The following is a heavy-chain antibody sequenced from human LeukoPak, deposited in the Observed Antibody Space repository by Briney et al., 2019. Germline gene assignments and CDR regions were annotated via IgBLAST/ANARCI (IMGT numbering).Heavy chain of an antibody. Sequence: TSVELSGTASGYTFTAYYMHRVRQAPGHRLRWLRWINLNSGGTNYAQKFQDRVSMTRDTSISTAYMQLSRLRSDDTAVYYCARSPHILPGENFDYWGHGTLLTVSS. D-gene: IGHD3-9*01. CDR1: GYTFTAYY. CDR3: ARSPHILPGENFDY. J-gene: IGHJ4*01. CDR2: INLNSGGT. V-gene: IGHV1-2*02.